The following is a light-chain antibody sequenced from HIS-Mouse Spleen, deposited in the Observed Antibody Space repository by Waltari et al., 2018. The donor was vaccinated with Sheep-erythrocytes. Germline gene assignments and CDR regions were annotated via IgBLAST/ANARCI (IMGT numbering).Light chain of an antibody. CDR3: CSYAGSSTFVV. V-gene: IGLV2-23*01. J-gene: IGLJ2*01. Sequence: QSALTQPASVSGSPGQSIPISCTGTSSDVGGYNLVSWYQQHPGKAPKPMIYEASKRPSGVSNRFSGSKSGNTASLTISGLQAEDEADYYCCSYAGSSTFVVFGGGTKLTVL. CDR2: EAS. CDR1: SSDVGGYNL.